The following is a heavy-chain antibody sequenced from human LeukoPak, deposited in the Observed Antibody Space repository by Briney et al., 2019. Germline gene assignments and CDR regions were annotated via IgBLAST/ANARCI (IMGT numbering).Heavy chain of an antibody. CDR3: ARDRAGFDY. J-gene: IGHJ4*02. CDR1: GASISSYG. D-gene: IGHD3-10*01. V-gene: IGHV4-59*13. Sequence: AETRSLTCTVSGASISSYGWGWFRRPPGKGREWIGYIYYSGSTNYNPSLKSRVTISVDTSKNQFSLKLSSVTAADTAVYYCARDRAGFDYWGQGTLVTVSS. CDR2: IYYSGST.